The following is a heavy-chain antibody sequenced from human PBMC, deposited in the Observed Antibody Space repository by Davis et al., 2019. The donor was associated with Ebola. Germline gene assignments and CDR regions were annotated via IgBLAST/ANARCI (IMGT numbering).Heavy chain of an antibody. V-gene: IGHV5-51*01. D-gene: IGHD4-17*01. CDR2: IHPGESAV. Sequence: GESLKISCKDSGYSFSYHWIAWVRHVSGKGLEWLGFIHPGESAVRYSPSFQGQVTISADKSISTAYLQWSSLKASDTAMYYCAGTDAIYGDYGYWGQGTLVTVSS. J-gene: IGHJ4*02. CDR1: GYSFSYHW. CDR3: AGTDAIYGDYGY.